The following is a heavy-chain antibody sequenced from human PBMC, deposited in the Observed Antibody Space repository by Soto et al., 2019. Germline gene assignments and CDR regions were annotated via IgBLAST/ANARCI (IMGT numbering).Heavy chain of an antibody. CDR3: ARHPQHNNHSKNRNYFDY. V-gene: IGHV4-39*01. CDR1: GGSISSSSYY. J-gene: IGHJ4*02. CDR2: IYYSGST. Sequence: PSETLPLTCTVSGGSISSSSYYWGWIRQPPGKGLEWIGTIYYSGSTYYNPSLKSRVTISVDTSKNQFSLKLSSVTAADTAVYYCARHPQHNNHSKNRNYFDYWGQGTLVTVSS. D-gene: IGHD2-21*01.